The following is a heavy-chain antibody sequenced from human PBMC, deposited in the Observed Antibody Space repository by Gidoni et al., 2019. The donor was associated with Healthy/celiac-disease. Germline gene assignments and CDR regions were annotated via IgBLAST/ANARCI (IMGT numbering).Heavy chain of an antibody. J-gene: IGHJ5*02. CDR1: GFTFSRYS. D-gene: IGHD6-13*01. CDR2: ISSSSSYI. Sequence: EVQLVESGGGLVKPGGSLRLSCAASGFTFSRYSMNWVRQAPGKGLEWVSSISSSSSYIYYADSVKGRFTISRDNAKNSLYLQMNSLRAEDTAVYYCARLLGVDGSSWNQDWFDPWGQGTLVTVSS. V-gene: IGHV3-21*01. CDR3: ARLLGVDGSSWNQDWFDP.